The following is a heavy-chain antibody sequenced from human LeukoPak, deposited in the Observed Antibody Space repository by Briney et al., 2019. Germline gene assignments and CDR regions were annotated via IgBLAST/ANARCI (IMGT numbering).Heavy chain of an antibody. V-gene: IGHV4-38-2*02. J-gene: IGHJ4*02. D-gene: IGHD3-10*01. Sequence: SETLSLTCTMSGYSISSGNYWGWIRQPPGKGLEWAGSIYHSGSTYYNPSLKSRVTISVDTSKNQFSLKLSSVTAADTAVYYCARDPGVYYGSGSPPLDYWGQGTLVTVSS. CDR2: IYHSGST. CDR3: ARDPGVYYGSGSPPLDY. CDR1: GYSISSGNY.